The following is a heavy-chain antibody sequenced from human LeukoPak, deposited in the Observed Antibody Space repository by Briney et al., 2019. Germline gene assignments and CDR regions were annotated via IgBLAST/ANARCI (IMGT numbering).Heavy chain of an antibody. V-gene: IGHV4-39*07. CDR3: ARCTCYYGMDV. Sequence: SETLSLTCTVSGGSISSSGYYWGWIRQPPGKGLEWIGSIYHSGSTNYNPSLKSRVTISVDKSKNQFSLKLSSVTAADTAVYYCARCTCYYGMDVWGQGTTVTVSS. D-gene: IGHD2-8*01. CDR2: IYHSGST. J-gene: IGHJ6*02. CDR1: GGSISSSGYY.